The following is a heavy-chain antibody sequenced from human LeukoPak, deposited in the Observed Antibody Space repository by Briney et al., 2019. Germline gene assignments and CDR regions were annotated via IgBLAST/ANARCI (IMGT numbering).Heavy chain of an antibody. Sequence: QPGGSLRLSCAASGFTFSSYGMSWVRQAPGKGLEWVSGINTSGGNTYYADSVKGRFTISRDNSKNTLYLQMNSLRADDTAAYYCAKDPPTVMANSFHIWGQGTMVTVSS. V-gene: IGHV3-23*01. J-gene: IGHJ3*02. CDR3: AKDPPTVMANSFHI. CDR1: GFTFSSYG. D-gene: IGHD5-18*01. CDR2: INTSGGNT.